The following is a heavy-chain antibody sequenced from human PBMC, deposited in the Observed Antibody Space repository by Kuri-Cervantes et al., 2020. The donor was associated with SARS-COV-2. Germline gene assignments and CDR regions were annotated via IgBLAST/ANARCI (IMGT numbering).Heavy chain of an antibody. D-gene: IGHD2-15*01. CDR3: ARLSLGYCSGGSCYAGFDP. V-gene: IGHV4-34*01. Sequence: GSLRLSCAVYGGSFSGYYWSWIRQPPGKGLEWIGEINHSGSTNYNPSLKSRVTISVDTSKNQFSLKLSSVTAADTAVYYCARLSLGYCSGGSCYAGFDPWGREPWSPSPQ. CDR2: INHSGST. J-gene: IGHJ5*02. CDR1: GGSFSGYY.